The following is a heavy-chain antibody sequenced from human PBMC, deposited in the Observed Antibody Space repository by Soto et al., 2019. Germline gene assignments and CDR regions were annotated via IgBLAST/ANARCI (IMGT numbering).Heavy chain of an antibody. D-gene: IGHD3-16*01. CDR2: VNSTGSDT. J-gene: IGHJ6*02. CDR1: CFSVTSYF. CDR3: GREFTAFCIDV. V-gene: IGHV3-74*01. Sequence: ESLKISCAASCFSVTSYFMHWVRQAPGSGLVWDSRVNSTGSDTEYADAVKSRFTISRNTAKDTLYVQMNCLRPEDPAVDYCGREFTAFCIDVWGQGATVTVSS.